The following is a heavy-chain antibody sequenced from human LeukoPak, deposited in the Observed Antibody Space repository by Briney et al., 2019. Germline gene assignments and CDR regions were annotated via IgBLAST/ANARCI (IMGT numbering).Heavy chain of an antibody. J-gene: IGHJ4*02. CDR2: ISAYNGNT. CDR3: ARGTPYSSSWEFDY. D-gene: IGHD6-13*01. Sequence: ASVKVSCKASGYTFTSYGISWVRQAPGPGLEWMGWISAYNGNTNYAQKLQGRVTMTTDTSTSTAYMELRSLRSDDTAVYYCARGTPYSSSWEFDYWGQGTLVTVSS. V-gene: IGHV1-18*04. CDR1: GYTFTSYG.